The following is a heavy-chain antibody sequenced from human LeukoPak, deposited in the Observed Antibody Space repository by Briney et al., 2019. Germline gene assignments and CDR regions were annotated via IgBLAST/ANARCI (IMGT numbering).Heavy chain of an antibody. CDR3: VSLVVTADLAFDI. D-gene: IGHD2-21*02. V-gene: IGHV3-74*01. J-gene: IGHJ3*02. CDR1: GFTFRNHW. Sequence: GGSLRLSCAASGFTFRNHWMHWVRQAPGKGLVGVSRVDGDGSGASYADFVRGRFTISRDNAKDTLYLQMNSLRAEDTAVYYCVSLVVTADLAFDIWGQGTMVTVSS. CDR2: VDGDGSGA.